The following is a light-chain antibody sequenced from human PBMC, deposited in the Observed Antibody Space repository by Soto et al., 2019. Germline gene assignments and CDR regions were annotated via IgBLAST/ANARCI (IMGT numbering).Light chain of an antibody. Sequence: DIQMTQSPSTLSASVGDRVTITCRASQSISHFLAWYQQKPGKVPKLLIYDASNLGSGVPSRFSGSGSGTDFTLTISGLQPDDFTTYYCQQYTSYSRAFGQGTKGDLK. V-gene: IGKV1-5*01. CDR2: DAS. J-gene: IGKJ1*01. CDR1: QSISHF. CDR3: QQYTSYSRA.